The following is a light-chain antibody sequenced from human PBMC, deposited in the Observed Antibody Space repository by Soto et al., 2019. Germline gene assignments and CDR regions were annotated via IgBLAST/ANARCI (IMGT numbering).Light chain of an antibody. J-gene: IGLJ2*01. CDR2: NNN. CDR3: AAWDDSLNGRV. CDR1: SSNIGTDT. Sequence: QSVLTQPRSASGTPGQRVTISCSGSSSNIGTDTVNWYQQLPGTGPKLLISNNNRRPSGVPDRFSGSKSGTSASLAISGLQSEDEADYYCAAWDDSLNGRVFGGGTKVTVL. V-gene: IGLV1-44*01.